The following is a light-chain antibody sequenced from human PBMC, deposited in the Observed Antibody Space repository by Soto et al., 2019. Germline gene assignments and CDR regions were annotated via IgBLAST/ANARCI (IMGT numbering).Light chain of an antibody. V-gene: IGKV3-11*01. J-gene: IGKJ1*01. CDR1: QYINTR. Sequence: EIVLTQSPATLSSFPGDRVTLSCRASQYINTRLAWYQHRPGQAPRLLISQTSLRAAGIPARFSASGSGTDFTLTISDVQPEDFAIYYCHQRQSWPRTFGQGNKVDI. CDR2: QTS. CDR3: HQRQSWPRT.